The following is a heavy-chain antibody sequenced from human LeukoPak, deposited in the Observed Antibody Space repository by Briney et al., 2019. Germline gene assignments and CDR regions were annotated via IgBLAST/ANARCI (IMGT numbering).Heavy chain of an antibody. D-gene: IGHD2-15*01. CDR1: GGSISSYY. V-gene: IGHV4-59*01. CDR3: ARIHRYCSGGACYVLDN. Sequence: KPSETLSLTCTVSGGSISSYYWSWIRQPPGKGLEWIGYIYYSGSTNYNPSLKSRVTISVDTSKNQFSLKLSSVTAADTAVYYCARIHRYCSGGACYVLDNWGQGTLVAVSS. J-gene: IGHJ4*02. CDR2: IYYSGST.